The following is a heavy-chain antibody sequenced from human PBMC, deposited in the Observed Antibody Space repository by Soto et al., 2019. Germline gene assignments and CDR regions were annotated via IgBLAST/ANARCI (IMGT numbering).Heavy chain of an antibody. V-gene: IGHV4-4*02. D-gene: IGHD3-10*01. CDR2: IYHSGST. CDR3: ARVGGEIEDYYYYYMDV. CDR1: SGSISSSNL. Sequence: SEILSLTCAVSSGSISSSNLWSWVRQPPGKGLEWIGEIYHSGSTNYNPSLKSRVTISVDKSKNQFSLKLSSVTAADTAVYYCARVGGEIEDYYYYYMDVWGKGTTVTVSS. J-gene: IGHJ6*03.